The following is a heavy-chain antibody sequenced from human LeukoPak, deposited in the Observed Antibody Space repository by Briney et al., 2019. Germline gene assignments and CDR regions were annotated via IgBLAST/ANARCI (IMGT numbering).Heavy chain of an antibody. CDR1: GFTFSSYA. J-gene: IGHJ4*02. CDR2: ISGSGGST. CDR3: AKDYPFCYSYGTHYFDY. V-gene: IGHV3-23*01. Sequence: GGSLRLSCAASGFTFSSYAMSWVRQAPGKGLEWVSAISGSGGSTYYADSVKGRSTISRDNSKNTLYLQMNSLRAEDTAVYYCAKDYPFCYSYGTHYFDYWGQGTLVTVSS. D-gene: IGHD5-18*01.